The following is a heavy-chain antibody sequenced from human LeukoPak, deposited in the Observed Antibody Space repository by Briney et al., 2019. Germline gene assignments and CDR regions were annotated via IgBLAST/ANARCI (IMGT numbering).Heavy chain of an antibody. V-gene: IGHV4-38-2*01. Sequence: SETLSLTCAVSGSSISSGYYWGWIRQPPGKGLEWIGTIYHSGSTYYNPSLKSRVTISVDTSKNQFSLRLSSVTAADTAVYYCARAMTTVTFWYYWGQGTLVTVSS. CDR2: IYHSGST. CDR3: ARAMTTVTFWYY. CDR1: GSSISSGYY. J-gene: IGHJ4*02. D-gene: IGHD4-17*01.